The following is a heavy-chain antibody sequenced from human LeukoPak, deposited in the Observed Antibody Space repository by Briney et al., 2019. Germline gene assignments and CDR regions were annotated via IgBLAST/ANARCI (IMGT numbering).Heavy chain of an antibody. CDR2: ISSSSSYL. Sequence: GGSLRLSCAASGFTFSSYSMNWVRQAPGKGLEWASSISSSSSYLYYADSVKGRFTISRDNAKNSLYLQMNSLRAEDTAVYYCARLSAIAGSYEMDVWGKGTTVTVSS. CDR3: ARLSAIAGSYEMDV. CDR1: GFTFSSYS. D-gene: IGHD3-10*01. V-gene: IGHV3-21*01. J-gene: IGHJ6*04.